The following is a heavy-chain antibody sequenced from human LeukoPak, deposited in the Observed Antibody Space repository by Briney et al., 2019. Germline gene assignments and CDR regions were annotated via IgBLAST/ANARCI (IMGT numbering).Heavy chain of an antibody. CDR2: ISVYNGNT. Sequence: GASVKVSCKASGYTFTSYGISWLRQAPGQGREWMGWISVYNGNTNYAQKLKGRVTMTTDTSTSTAYMELRSLRSDDTAVYYCARGQKRWSSSSLGYWGQGTLVTVSS. D-gene: IGHD6-6*01. V-gene: IGHV1-18*01. J-gene: IGHJ4*02. CDR1: GYTFTSYG. CDR3: ARGQKRWSSSSLGY.